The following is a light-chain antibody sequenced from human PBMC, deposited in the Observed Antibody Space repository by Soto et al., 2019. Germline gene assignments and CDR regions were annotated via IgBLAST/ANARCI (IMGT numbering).Light chain of an antibody. V-gene: IGKV3-20*01. CDR1: QRVSNNY. CDR3: QQYGTSPWT. Sequence: EIVWTQSPGTLSLSPGERATLSCRASQRVSNNYLAWYHQKPGRAPRLVIYSASSRATGIPARFSGSGSGAYFTLTISRLEPEDFSVYYCQQYGTSPWTFVLGTRVQVK. J-gene: IGKJ1*01. CDR2: SAS.